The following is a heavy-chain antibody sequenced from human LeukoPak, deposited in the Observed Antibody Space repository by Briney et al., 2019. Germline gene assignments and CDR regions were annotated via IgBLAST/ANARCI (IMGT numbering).Heavy chain of an antibody. CDR1: GGTFSSYA. V-gene: IGHV1-69*04. D-gene: IGHD6-6*01. J-gene: IGHJ5*02. Sequence: ASVKVSCKASGGTFSSYAISWVRQAPGQGLEWMGRIIPILGIANYAQKFQGRVTITADKSTSTAYMELSSLRSEDTAVYYCARDLAARPWFDPWGQGTLVTVSS. CDR2: IIPILGIA. CDR3: ARDLAARPWFDP.